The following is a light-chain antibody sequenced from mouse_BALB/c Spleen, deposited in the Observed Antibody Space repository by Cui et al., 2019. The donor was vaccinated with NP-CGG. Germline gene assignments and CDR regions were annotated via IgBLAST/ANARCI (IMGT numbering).Light chain of an antibody. V-gene: IGLV1*01. CDR1: TGAVTTSNY. Sequence: QAVVTQESALTTSPGETVTLTCRSSTGAVTTSNYANWVQEKPDHLFTGLMGGTNNRPPGVPARFSGSLIGDKAALTIIGAQTEDEAIYFCALWYSNHWVFGGGTKLTVL. CDR2: GTN. CDR3: ALWYSNHWV. J-gene: IGLJ1*01.